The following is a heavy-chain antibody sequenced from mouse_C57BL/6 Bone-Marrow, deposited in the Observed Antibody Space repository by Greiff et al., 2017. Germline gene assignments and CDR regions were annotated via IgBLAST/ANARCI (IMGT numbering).Heavy chain of an antibody. CDR2: IWSGGST. Sequence: VQLKESGPGLVPPSQSLSITCTVSGFSLTSYGVHWVRQSPGKGLEWLGVIWSGGSTDYNAAFISRLSISKDNSKSQVFFKMNSLQADDTAIYYCARGGLRRTEYAMDYWGQGTSVTVSS. J-gene: IGHJ4*01. CDR1: GFSLTSYG. D-gene: IGHD2-4*01. CDR3: ARGGLRRTEYAMDY. V-gene: IGHV2-2*01.